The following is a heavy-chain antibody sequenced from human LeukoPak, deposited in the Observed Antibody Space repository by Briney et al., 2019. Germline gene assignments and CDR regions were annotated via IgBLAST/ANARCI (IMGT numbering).Heavy chain of an antibody. J-gene: IGHJ4*02. CDR2: INSDGSSI. CDR1: GFTFSRYW. V-gene: IGHV3-74*01. Sequence: PGGSLRLSCAASGFTFSRYWMHWVRQGPGKGLVWVSRINSDGSSISYADSVKGRFTISGDNAKNTLYLQMNSLRAEDTAVYYCARERVMYYYGAGSPDYWGQGTLVTVSS. CDR3: ARERVMYYYGAGSPDY. D-gene: IGHD3-10*01.